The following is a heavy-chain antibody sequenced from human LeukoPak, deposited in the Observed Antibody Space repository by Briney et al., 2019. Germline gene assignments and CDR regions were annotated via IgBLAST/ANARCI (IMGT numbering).Heavy chain of an antibody. CDR3: AVEMVRGVIGY. J-gene: IGHJ4*02. CDR1: GYTFTSYD. D-gene: IGHD3-10*01. Sequence: ASVKVSCKASGYTFTSYDINWVRQATGQGLEWMGIINPSGGSTSYAQKFQGRVTMTRDTSTSTVYMELSSLRSEDTAVYYCAVEMVRGVIGYWGQGTLVTVSS. CDR2: INPSGGST. V-gene: IGHV1-46*01.